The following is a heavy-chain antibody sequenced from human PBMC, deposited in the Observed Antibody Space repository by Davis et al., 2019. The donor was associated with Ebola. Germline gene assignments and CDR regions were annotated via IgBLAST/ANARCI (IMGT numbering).Heavy chain of an antibody. Sequence: SETLSLTCTVSGGSISSYYWSWIRQPPGKGLEWIGYIYYSGSTNYNPSLKSRVSISIDTSKNQFSLKLSSVTAADTAVYYCASSGWFSNYFASWGQGTPVTVSS. CDR2: IYYSGST. D-gene: IGHD6-19*01. CDR3: ASSGWFSNYFAS. J-gene: IGHJ4*02. CDR1: GGSISSYY. V-gene: IGHV4-59*08.